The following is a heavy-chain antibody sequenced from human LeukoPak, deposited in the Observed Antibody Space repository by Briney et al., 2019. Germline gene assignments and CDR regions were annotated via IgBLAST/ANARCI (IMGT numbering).Heavy chain of an antibody. CDR3: ARCRSSTSCYLGP. CDR2: IYYSGST. V-gene: IGHV4-59*01. D-gene: IGHD2-2*01. J-gene: IGHJ4*02. Sequence: SETLSLTCTVSGASINSYYWSWIRQPPGKGLEWIGYIYYSGSTNYNPSLKSRVTISVDTSKNQFSLKLSSVTAADTAVYYCARCRSSTSCYLGPWGQGTLVTVSS. CDR1: GASINSYY.